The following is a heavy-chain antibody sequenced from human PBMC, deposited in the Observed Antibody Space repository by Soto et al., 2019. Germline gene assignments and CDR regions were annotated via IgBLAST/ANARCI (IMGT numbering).Heavy chain of an antibody. CDR3: ARGTSYYDSSGYTRRPFDY. J-gene: IGHJ4*02. D-gene: IGHD3-22*01. CDR2: IYSGGST. V-gene: IGHV3-53*01. Sequence: GSLRLSCAASGFTVSSNYMSWVRQAPGKGLEWVSVIYSGGSTYYADSVKGRFTISRDNSKNTLYLQMNSLRAEDTAVYYCARGTSYYDSSGYTRRPFDYWGQGTLVTVSS. CDR1: GFTVSSNY.